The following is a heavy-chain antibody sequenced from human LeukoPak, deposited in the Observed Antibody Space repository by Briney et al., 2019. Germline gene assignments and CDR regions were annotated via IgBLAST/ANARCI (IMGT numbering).Heavy chain of an antibody. CDR2: VSGSGSTK. V-gene: IGHV3-48*03. CDR1: GFTLSTFE. Sequence: GGSLRLSCAASGFTLSTFEMNWVRQAPGKGLEWVSCVSGSGSTKAYSDSVKGRFIISKDNTKNSLYLEMNNLRAEDTAVYYCTRESGPPSFHIKYWGQGILVTVSS. D-gene: IGHD2-21*01. J-gene: IGHJ4*02. CDR3: TRESGPPSFHIKY.